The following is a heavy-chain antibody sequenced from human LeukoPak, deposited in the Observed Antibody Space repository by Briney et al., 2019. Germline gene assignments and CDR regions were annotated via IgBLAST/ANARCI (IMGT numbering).Heavy chain of an antibody. CDR2: ISGSSGTI. CDR1: GFTFSSYS. D-gene: IGHD3-16*01. V-gene: IGHV3-48*01. Sequence: GGSLRLSCVAAGFTFSSYSMNWVRQAPGKGLEWVSYISGSSGTIYYADSVKGRFTISRDNAKNSLYLQMNSLRAEDTAVYYCARRSEFGVLYYMDIWGKGTTVTVSS. J-gene: IGHJ6*03. CDR3: ARRSEFGVLYYMDI.